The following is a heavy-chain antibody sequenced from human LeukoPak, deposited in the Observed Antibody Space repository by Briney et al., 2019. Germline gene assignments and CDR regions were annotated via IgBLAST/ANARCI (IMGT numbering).Heavy chain of an antibody. V-gene: IGHV3-30-3*01. J-gene: IGHJ4*02. CDR1: GFTFSSYA. D-gene: IGHD6-19*01. CDR3: ARSKWLDDFDY. CDR2: ISYDGSNK. Sequence: GRSLRLSCAASGFTFSSYAMHWVRQAPGKGLEWVAVISYDGSNKYYADSVKGRFTISRDNAKNSLYLQMNSLRAEDTAVYYCARSKWLDDFDYWGQGTLVTVSS.